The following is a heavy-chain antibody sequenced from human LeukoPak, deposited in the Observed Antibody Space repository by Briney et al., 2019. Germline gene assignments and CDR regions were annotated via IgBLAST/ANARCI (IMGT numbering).Heavy chain of an antibody. V-gene: IGHV3-53*01. CDR2: LYSGGST. CDR3: ARDRHGGDRYRVDP. D-gene: IGHD5-12*01. CDR1: GFTVSSNY. Sequence: GALRLSCAASGFTVSSNYMSWVRQAPGKGLEWVSVLYSGGSTYYADSVKGRFTISRDNSKNTLYLQMNSLGAEDTAVYYCARDRHGGDRYRVDPWGQGTLVTVSS. J-gene: IGHJ5*02.